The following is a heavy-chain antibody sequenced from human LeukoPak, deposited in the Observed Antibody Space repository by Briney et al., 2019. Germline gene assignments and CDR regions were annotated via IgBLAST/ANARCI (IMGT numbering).Heavy chain of an antibody. J-gene: IGHJ4*02. Sequence: GRSLTLSCAGSGFPFSSYEMNWLRQAPGNGLEWVSHIDSSGITIYYGDSVKGRFTISRDNAKNSMYLQMDSLRVEDTAIYYCARDSVGDLLDYWGQGTPVTVSS. CDR3: ARDSVGDLLDY. CDR1: GFPFSSYE. D-gene: IGHD4-17*01. V-gene: IGHV3-48*03. CDR2: IDSSGITI.